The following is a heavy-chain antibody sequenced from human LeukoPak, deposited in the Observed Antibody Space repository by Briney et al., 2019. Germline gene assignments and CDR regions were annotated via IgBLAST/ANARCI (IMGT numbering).Heavy chain of an antibody. CDR2: IYYSGST. D-gene: IGHD4/OR15-4a*01. CDR1: GGSISSGDYD. V-gene: IGHV4-30-4*01. CDR3: ARRSMVRTVGYYYGMDV. Sequence: PSQTLSLTCTVSGGSISSGDYDWSWIRQPPGKGLECIGYIYYSGSTNYNPSLKSRVTISVDTSKNQFSLKLSSVTVADTAVYYCARRSMVRTVGYYYGMDVWGQGSTVTVSS. J-gene: IGHJ6*02.